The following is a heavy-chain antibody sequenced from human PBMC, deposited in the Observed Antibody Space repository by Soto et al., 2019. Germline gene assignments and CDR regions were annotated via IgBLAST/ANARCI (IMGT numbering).Heavy chain of an antibody. CDR1: GGSISSGGYY. CDR3: ARAFGVAAARPFDY. D-gene: IGHD6-13*01. CDR2: IYYSGST. Sequence: QVQLQESGPGLVKPSQTLSLTCTVSGGSISSGGYYWSWIRQHPGKGLEWIGYIYYSGSTYYNPSLKSRVTISVDTSKNQFSLTLSAVTAAATAVYYRARAFGVAAARPFDYWGQGTLVTVSS. J-gene: IGHJ4*02. V-gene: IGHV4-31*03.